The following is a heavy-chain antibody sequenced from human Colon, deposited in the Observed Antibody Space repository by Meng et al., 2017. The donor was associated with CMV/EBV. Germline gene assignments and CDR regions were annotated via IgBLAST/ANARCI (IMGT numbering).Heavy chain of an antibody. CDR1: GGSISSYY. CDR3: ARADPSIAMYYFDY. D-gene: IGHD3-16*01. CDR2: IYYSGST. J-gene: IGHJ4*02. V-gene: IGHV4-59*01. Sequence: SETLSLTCTVSGGSISSYYWSWIRQPPGKGLEWIGYIYYSGSTNYNPSLKSRLTISVDTAKNQFSLKLSSVTAADTAIYFCARADPSIAMYYFDYWGPGTLVTVSS.